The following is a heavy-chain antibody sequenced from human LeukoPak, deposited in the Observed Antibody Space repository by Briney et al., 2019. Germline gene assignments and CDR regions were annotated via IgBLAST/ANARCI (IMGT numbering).Heavy chain of an antibody. CDR1: GFTFSSYA. CDR2: ISGSGGST. D-gene: IGHD3-9*01. V-gene: IGHV3-23*01. J-gene: IGHJ4*02. Sequence: GGSLRLSCAASGFTFSSYAMSWVRQAPGKGLEWVSAISGSGGSTYYADSVKGRFTISRDNSKNTLYLQMNSLRAEDTAVYYCARSPLVRYFDWAYFDYWGQGILVTVSS. CDR3: ARSPLVRYFDWAYFDY.